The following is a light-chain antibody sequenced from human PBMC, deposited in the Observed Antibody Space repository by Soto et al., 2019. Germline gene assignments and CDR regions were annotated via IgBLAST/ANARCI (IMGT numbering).Light chain of an antibody. J-gene: IGLJ2*01. CDR1: MRDVGGYNL. CDR2: EVR. Sequence: QSALTQPASVSGSPGQSITISCAGTMRDVGGYNLVSWYQQHPGRAPQLILYEVRNRPSGISFRFSGSKSGNTASLTISGIQAEDYADYYCSSFTSHSSLIFVGGTKLTVL. V-gene: IGLV2-14*01. CDR3: SSFTSHSSLI.